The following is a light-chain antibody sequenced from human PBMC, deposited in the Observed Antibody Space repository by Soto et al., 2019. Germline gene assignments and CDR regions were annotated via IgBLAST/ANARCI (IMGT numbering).Light chain of an antibody. CDR3: QQYDSSIRT. Sequence: EIVLTQSPGTLSMSPGERATLSCRASQSLTNNYLAWFQQKPGQAPRLLIYGASNRPTDIPDRFSGSGSGTDFSLTISRLEPEDFAVYYCQQYDSSIRTFGQGTKVDIK. CDR1: QSLTNNY. J-gene: IGKJ1*01. V-gene: IGKV3-20*01. CDR2: GAS.